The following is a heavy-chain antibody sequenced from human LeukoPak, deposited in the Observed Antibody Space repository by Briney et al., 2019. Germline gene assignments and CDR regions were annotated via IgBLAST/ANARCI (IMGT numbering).Heavy chain of an antibody. V-gene: IGHV4-4*07. CDR2: VYTIGST. Sequence: SETLSLTCTVSGGSISSYYWSWIRQPAGKGLEWIGRVYTIGSTNYNPSLKSRVTISVDKSKNQFSLKLSSVTAADTAVYYCAREAAAYYYMDVWGKGTTVTVSS. CDR1: GGSISSYY. J-gene: IGHJ6*03. CDR3: AREAAAYYYMDV.